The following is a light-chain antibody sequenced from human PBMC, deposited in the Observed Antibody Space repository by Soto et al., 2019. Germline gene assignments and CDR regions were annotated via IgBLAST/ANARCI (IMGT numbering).Light chain of an antibody. Sequence: NDMTRSLYTLSAAIGDRVTITCIASHSINNWLAWYQQKPGKAPKLLIYDASSLESGVPSRFSGSGSGAEFTLTISSLQPDDFATYYCQQYNNYSPFTFGGGTKVDIK. J-gene: IGKJ4*01. CDR1: HSINNW. CDR3: QQYNNYSPFT. V-gene: IGKV1-5*01. CDR2: DAS.